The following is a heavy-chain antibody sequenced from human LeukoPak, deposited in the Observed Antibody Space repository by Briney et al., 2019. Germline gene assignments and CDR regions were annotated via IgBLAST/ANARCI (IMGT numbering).Heavy chain of an antibody. CDR2: IYDSGST. Sequence: SETLSPTCTVSGGSISSSSYDWGWIRQPPGEGLEWIGSIYDSGSTYYNPSLKSRVTISVDTSKNPFSLKLSSVTAADTAVYYCARPSTTIFGVVIDYWGQGTLVTVSS. CDR1: GGSISSSSYD. V-gene: IGHV4-39*01. D-gene: IGHD3-3*01. J-gene: IGHJ4*02. CDR3: ARPSTTIFGVVIDY.